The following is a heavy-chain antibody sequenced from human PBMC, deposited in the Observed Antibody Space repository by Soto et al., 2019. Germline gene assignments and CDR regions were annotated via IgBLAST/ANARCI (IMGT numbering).Heavy chain of an antibody. CDR2: ISAYNGNT. D-gene: IGHD3-9*01. V-gene: IGHV1-18*01. CDR3: ASDRRFDILSGLDY. Sequence: QVQLVQSGAEVKKPGASVKVSCKASGYTFTSYGISWVRQAPGQGLEWMGWISAYNGNTNYAQKLQGRVTITTDTTTRTAYMELRSLRSDDTAVYYWASDRRFDILSGLDYWGQGTLVTVSS. J-gene: IGHJ4*02. CDR1: GYTFTSYG.